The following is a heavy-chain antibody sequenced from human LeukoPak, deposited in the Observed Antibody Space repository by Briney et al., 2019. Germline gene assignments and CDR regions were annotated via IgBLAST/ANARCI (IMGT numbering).Heavy chain of an antibody. D-gene: IGHD6-19*01. CDR2: IEIKTDGWTT. CDR3: TTETVAGAFDY. J-gene: IGHJ4*02. CDR1: GSTFSNAW. Sequence: GRSLRLSCAASGSTFSNAWMSWVRQAPGEWLEWVGRIEIKTDGWTTDSAAPVQGRFTISRDDSKNTLYLQMNSLTTEDTAVYYCTTETVAGAFDYWGQGTLVTVSS. V-gene: IGHV3-15*04.